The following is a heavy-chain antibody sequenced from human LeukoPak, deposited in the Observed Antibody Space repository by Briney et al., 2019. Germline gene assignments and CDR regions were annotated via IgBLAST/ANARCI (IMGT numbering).Heavy chain of an antibody. Sequence: GGSLRLSCAASGFTFSSYAMHWVRQAPGKGLEWVSSISSSSSYIYYADSVKGRFTISRDNAKNSLYLQMNSLRAEDTAVYYCARAKSSLRFLEWLLSFDYWGQGTLVTVSS. CDR3: ARAKSSLRFLEWLLSFDY. J-gene: IGHJ4*02. CDR1: GFTFSSYA. D-gene: IGHD3-3*01. CDR2: ISSSSSYI. V-gene: IGHV3-21*01.